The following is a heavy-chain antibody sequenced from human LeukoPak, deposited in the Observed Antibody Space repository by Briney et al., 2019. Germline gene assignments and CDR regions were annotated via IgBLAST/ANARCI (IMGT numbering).Heavy chain of an antibody. Sequence: NPGGSLRLSCAASGFTFSDYYMSWFRQAPGKGLEWVSYISDSGSAISYADSVKGRFTISRDNAKNSLYLQMNSLRVEDTAVYYCARGPRYNWNSNYFPFDYWGQGTLVTVSS. CDR2: ISDSGSAI. D-gene: IGHD1-7*01. J-gene: IGHJ4*02. CDR1: GFTFSDYY. V-gene: IGHV3-11*04. CDR3: ARGPRYNWNSNYFPFDY.